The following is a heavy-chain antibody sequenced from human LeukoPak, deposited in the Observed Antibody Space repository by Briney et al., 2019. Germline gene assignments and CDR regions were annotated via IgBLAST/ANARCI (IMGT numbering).Heavy chain of an antibody. CDR2: ISAYNGNT. V-gene: IGHV1-18*01. Sequence: ASVKVSCKASGHTFTSYGISWVRQAPGQGLEWMGWISAYNGNTNYAQKLQGRVTMTTDTSTSTAYMELRSLRSDDTAVYYCARVVVAATAYYYYYMDVWGKGTTVTVSS. CDR3: ARVVVAATAYYYYYMDV. CDR1: GHTFTSYG. D-gene: IGHD2-15*01. J-gene: IGHJ6*03.